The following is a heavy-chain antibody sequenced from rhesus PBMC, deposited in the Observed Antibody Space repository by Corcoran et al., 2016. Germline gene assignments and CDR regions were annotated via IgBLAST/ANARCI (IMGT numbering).Heavy chain of an antibody. V-gene: IGHV4-73*01. CDR2: IYGKSART. CDR1: GGSISGYYY. CDR3: ARIWTGYSTDY. D-gene: IGHD3-3*01. J-gene: IGHJ4*01. Sequence: QVQLQQWGEGLVKPSETLSLTCAVYGGSISGYYYWSWIRQPPGKGLEWLGYIYGKSARTNYKPALKNRVTISKDTAKNQFSLKLSSVTAADTAVYYCARIWTGYSTDYWGQGVLVTVSS.